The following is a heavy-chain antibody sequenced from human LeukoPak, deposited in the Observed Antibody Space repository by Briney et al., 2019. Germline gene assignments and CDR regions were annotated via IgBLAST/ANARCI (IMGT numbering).Heavy chain of an antibody. CDR2: ISSSSSTI. V-gene: IGHV3-48*04. J-gene: IGHJ5*02. CDR1: GFTFSSYS. Sequence: GGSLRLSCAASGFTFSSYSMNWVRQAPGKGLEWVSYISSSSSTIYYADSVKGRFTISRDNAKNSLYLQMNSLRAEDTAVYYCARELRKTDHYVWGSYRQVHGFAPWGQGTLVTVSS. D-gene: IGHD3-16*02. CDR3: ARELRKTDHYVWGSYRQVHGFAP.